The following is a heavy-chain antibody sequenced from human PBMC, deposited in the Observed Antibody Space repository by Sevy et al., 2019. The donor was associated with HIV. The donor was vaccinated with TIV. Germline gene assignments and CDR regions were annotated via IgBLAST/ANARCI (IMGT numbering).Heavy chain of an antibody. CDR1: GFTFSDYY. D-gene: IGHD2-15*01. CDR3: ARSHSALSRYKDYSGGKYYGMDV. V-gene: IGHV3-11*01. Sequence: GGSLRLSCAASGFTFSDYYMSWIRQAPGKGPEWVSYISSSGSTIYYADSVKGRFTISRDNAKNSLYLQMNSLRAEDTAVYYCARSHSALSRYKDYSGGKYYGMDVWGQGTTVTVSS. CDR2: ISSSGSTI. J-gene: IGHJ6*02.